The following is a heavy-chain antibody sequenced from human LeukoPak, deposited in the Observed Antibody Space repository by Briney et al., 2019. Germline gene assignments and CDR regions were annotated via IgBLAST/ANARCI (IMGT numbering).Heavy chain of an antibody. CDR1: GFTFTTFG. CDR2: ISPDGNIE. J-gene: IGHJ4*02. Sequence: GGSLRLSCAASGFTFTTFGIHWVRQAPGKGLEWVAAISPDGNIEYFTDSVKGRFTISRDNSKNMIYLQMNSLRGEDSAVYYCAKINNDDDYWGQGTLVTVSS. V-gene: IGHV3-30*18. CDR3: AKINNDDDY. D-gene: IGHD1/OR15-1a*01.